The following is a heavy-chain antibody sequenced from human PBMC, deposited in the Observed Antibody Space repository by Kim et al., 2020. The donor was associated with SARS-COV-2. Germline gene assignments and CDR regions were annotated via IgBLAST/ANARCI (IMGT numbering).Heavy chain of an antibody. CDR1: GFALSYSV. Sequence: GGSLRLSCSVSGFALSYSVIHWVRQAPGKGLEWLTLISTDGHNRPYADSVKGRFTISRDTSTNTVFLDMSSLRTDDMGVYYCAKEVGSSGSAGYFDPWG. D-gene: IGHD6-19*01. CDR2: ISTDGHNR. V-gene: IGHV3-30*04. J-gene: IGHJ5*02. CDR3: AKEVGSSGSAGYFDP.